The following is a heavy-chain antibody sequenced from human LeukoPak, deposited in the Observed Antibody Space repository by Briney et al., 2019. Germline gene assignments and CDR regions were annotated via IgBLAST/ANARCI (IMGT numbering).Heavy chain of an antibody. D-gene: IGHD3-22*01. CDR2: IRSKAYGGTT. CDR1: GITFTDAW. CDR3: TRRYNYDSSGYYYVRDAFDI. V-gene: IGHV3-49*04. Sequence: PGGSLRLSCAASGITFTDAWMSWVRQAPGKGLEWVGFIRSKAYGGTTKNAASVKGRFTISRDDSRSIAYLQMNSLKTEDTAVYYCTRRYNYDSSGYYYVRDAFDIWGQGTMVTVSS. J-gene: IGHJ3*02.